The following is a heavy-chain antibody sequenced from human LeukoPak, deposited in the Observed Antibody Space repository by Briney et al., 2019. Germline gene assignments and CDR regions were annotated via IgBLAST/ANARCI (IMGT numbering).Heavy chain of an antibody. CDR3: AKSPYDSSGYFDY. V-gene: IGHV3-23*01. Sequence: GGSLRLSCAVSGFTYSRYAMSCVRQAPGKALEWVSANSGNGSSTYYADSVKGRFTISRDNSKNTLYLQMNSLRAEDASVYYCAKSPYDSSGYFDYWGQGTLVTVSS. CDR1: GFTYSRYA. CDR2: NSGNGSST. J-gene: IGHJ4*02. D-gene: IGHD3-22*01.